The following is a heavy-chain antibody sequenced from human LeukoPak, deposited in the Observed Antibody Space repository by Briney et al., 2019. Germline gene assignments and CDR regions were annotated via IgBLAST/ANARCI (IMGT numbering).Heavy chain of an antibody. CDR1: GLTVRNNF. D-gene: IGHD3-10*01. CDR2: IYSDGST. J-gene: IGHJ4*02. CDR3: VREKGRGVISPYFDS. V-gene: IGHV3-53*01. Sequence: PGGSLRLSCAASGLTVRNNFMSWLRQAPGKGPEWVSVIYSDGSTYYEDSVKGRFTISRDTSKNTVSLQMYSLRAEDTAVYYCVREKGRGVISPYFDSWGQGTLVTVSS.